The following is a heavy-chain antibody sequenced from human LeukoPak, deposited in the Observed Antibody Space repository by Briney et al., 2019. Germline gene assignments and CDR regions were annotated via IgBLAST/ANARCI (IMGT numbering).Heavy chain of an antibody. V-gene: IGHV3-9*01. Sequence: GRSLRVSCVRSGFSFDDYAMHWVRPAPGRGLAGVSGVSWNSGSIGYAHSVKGRFTISRDNAKNSLYLQMNSLRAEDTALYYCAKDMHLTAMATRYFDYWGQGTLVTVSS. CDR3: AKDMHLTAMATRYFDY. D-gene: IGHD5-18*01. CDR1: GFSFDDYA. J-gene: IGHJ4*02. CDR2: VSWNSGSI.